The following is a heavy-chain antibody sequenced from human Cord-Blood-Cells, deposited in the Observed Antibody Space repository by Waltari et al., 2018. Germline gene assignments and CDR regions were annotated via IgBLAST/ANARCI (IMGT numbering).Heavy chain of an antibody. CDR3: ARGDIVVVPAAKPYYYYYGMDV. CDR2: INPNSGGT. J-gene: IGHJ6*02. V-gene: IGHV1-2*04. CDR1: GYTFTGYY. D-gene: IGHD2-2*01. Sequence: VQLVQSGAEVKKPGASVKVSCKASGYTFTGYYMHWVRQAPGQGLEWMGWINPNSGGTNYAQKFQGWVTMTRDTSISTAYMELSRLRSDDTAVYYCARGDIVVVPAAKPYYYYYGMDVWGQGTTVTVSS.